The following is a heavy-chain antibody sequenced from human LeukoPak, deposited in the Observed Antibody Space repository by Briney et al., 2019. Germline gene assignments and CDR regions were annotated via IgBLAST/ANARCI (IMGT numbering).Heavy chain of an antibody. CDR3: ARDADCSSTRCYINYFDY. J-gene: IGHJ4*02. CDR1: GFTFSSYG. D-gene: IGHD2-2*02. V-gene: IGHV3-33*01. CDR2: IWYDGSNK. Sequence: GRSLRLSCAASGFTFSSYGMHWVRQAPGNGLEWVAVIWYDGSNKYYADSVKGRFTISRDNSKNTLYLQMNSLRAEDTAVYYCARDADCSSTRCYINYFDYWGQGTLVTVSS.